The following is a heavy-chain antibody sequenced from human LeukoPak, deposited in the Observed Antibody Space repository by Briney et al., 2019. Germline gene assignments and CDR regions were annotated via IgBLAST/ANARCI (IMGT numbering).Heavy chain of an antibody. CDR2: ISYDGNTI. CDR1: GFSFSSYG. D-gene: IGHD1-26*01. J-gene: IGHJ3*01. V-gene: IGHV3-30*18. Sequence: GRSLRLSCAASGFSFSSYGMHWVRQAPGKGLEWLTVISYDGNTINYADSVKGRFTISRDNSKNTLYLQMNSLRIEDTAVYYCAKDLSVVGAHDSFDVWGQGTMVTVSS. CDR3: AKDLSVVGAHDSFDV.